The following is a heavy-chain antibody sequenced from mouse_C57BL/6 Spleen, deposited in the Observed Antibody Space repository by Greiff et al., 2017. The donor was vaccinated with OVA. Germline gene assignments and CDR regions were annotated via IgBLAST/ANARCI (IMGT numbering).Heavy chain of an antibody. CDR1: GFSFNTYA. V-gene: IGHV10-1*01. CDR3: VRQDFDEAY. Sequence: EVMLVESGGGLVQPKGSLKLSCAASGFSFNTYAMNWVRQAPGKGLEWVARIRSKSNNYATYYADSVKDRFTISRDDSESMLYLQMNNLKTEDTAMYYCVRQDFDEAYWGQGTLVTVSA. CDR2: IRSKSNNYAT. J-gene: IGHJ3*01.